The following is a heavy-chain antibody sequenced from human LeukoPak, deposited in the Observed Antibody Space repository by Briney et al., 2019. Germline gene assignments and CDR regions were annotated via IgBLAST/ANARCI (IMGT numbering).Heavy chain of an antibody. CDR2: ISSSSSYI. CDR3: ARVDAFDL. V-gene: IGHV3-21*01. CDR1: GFTFSSYD. Sequence: KPGGSLRLSCAASGFTFSSYDMNWVRQAPGKGLEWASYISSSSSYIHYADSVKGRFTISRDNAKNSLYLQMNSLRAEDTAVYYCARVDAFDLWGQGTMVTVSS. J-gene: IGHJ3*01.